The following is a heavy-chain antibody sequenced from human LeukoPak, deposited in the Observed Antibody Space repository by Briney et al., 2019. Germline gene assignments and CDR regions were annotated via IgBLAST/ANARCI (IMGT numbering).Heavy chain of an antibody. V-gene: IGHV4-4*07. Sequence: SETLSLTCTVSGDSISRYYWSWIRQPAGKGLEWIGRFYTSGSPDYNPSLKSRLTMSLDTSKKQFSLKLSSVTAADTAVYYCARVARGYYYMDVWGKGTTVTVSS. CDR1: GDSISRYY. CDR2: FYTSGSP. J-gene: IGHJ6*03. CDR3: ARVARGYYYMDV.